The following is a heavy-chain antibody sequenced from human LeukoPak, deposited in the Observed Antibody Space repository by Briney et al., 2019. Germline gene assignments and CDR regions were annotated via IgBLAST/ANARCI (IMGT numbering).Heavy chain of an antibody. CDR2: IIPIFGTA. J-gene: IGHJ3*02. V-gene: IGHV1-69*05. CDR3: AGGSAEWEMATIQNAFDI. CDR1: GGTFSSYA. D-gene: IGHD5-24*01. Sequence: GASVKVSCKASGGTFSSYAISWVRQAPGQGLEWMGGIIPIFGTANYAQKFQGRVTITTDESTSTAYMELSSLRSEDTAVYYCAGGSAEWEMATIQNAFDIWGQGTMVTVSS.